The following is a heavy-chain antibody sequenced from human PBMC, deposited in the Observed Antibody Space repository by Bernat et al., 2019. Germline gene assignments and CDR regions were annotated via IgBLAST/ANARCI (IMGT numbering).Heavy chain of an antibody. V-gene: IGHV4-39*01. Sequence: QLQLQESGPGLVKPSETLSLTCTVSGGSISSSSYYWGWIRQPPGKGLEWIGSIYYSGSTYYNPSLKSRVTISVDTSKNQFSLKLSSVTAADTAVYYCASPGRKKRAPMDVWGQGTTVTVSS. D-gene: IGHD1-14*01. CDR2: IYYSGST. CDR3: ASPGRKKRAPMDV. CDR1: GGSISSSSYY. J-gene: IGHJ6*02.